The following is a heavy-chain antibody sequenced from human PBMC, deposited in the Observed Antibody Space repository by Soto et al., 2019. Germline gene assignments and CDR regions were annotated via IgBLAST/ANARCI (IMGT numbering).Heavy chain of an antibody. J-gene: IGHJ4*02. D-gene: IGHD3-3*01. Sequence: LSLTCAVYGGSFSGYYWSWIRQPPGKGLEWIGEINHSGSTNYNPSLKGRVTISVDTSKNQFSLKLSSVTAADTAVYYCARTYYDFWSGYYAVFDYWGQGTLVTVSS. CDR1: GGSFSGYY. V-gene: IGHV4-34*01. CDR3: ARTYYDFWSGYYAVFDY. CDR2: INHSGST.